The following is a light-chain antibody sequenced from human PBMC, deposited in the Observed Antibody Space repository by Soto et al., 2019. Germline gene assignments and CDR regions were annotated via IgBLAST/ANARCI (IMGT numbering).Light chain of an antibody. Sequence: EIVLTQSPGTLSLSPGEGATLSYRTSQSVSNNYLAWYQQKPGQAPRLLIYGASSRATGIPDRFSGSGSGTDFTLSISRLEPEDFAVYYCQQYSSLWTFGQGTKVDIK. CDR3: QQYSSLWT. CDR1: QSVSNNY. V-gene: IGKV3-20*01. J-gene: IGKJ1*01. CDR2: GAS.